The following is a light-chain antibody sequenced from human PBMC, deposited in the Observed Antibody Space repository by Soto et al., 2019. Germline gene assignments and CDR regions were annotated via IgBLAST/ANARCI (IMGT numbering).Light chain of an antibody. CDR2: KAS. CDR1: QSISSW. J-gene: IGKJ2*01. Sequence: DIQMNQSPSTLSASIGDRVTITCRASQSISSWLAWYQQKPGKAPNLLIYKASSLESGVPSRFSGSGSGTEFTLTISSLQPDDFATYYCQQYDSYPVTFGQGTKLEIK. CDR3: QQYDSYPVT. V-gene: IGKV1-5*03.